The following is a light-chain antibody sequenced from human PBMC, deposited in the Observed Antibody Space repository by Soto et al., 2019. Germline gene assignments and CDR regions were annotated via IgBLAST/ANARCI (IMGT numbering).Light chain of an antibody. CDR3: QQSFNSPMFT. CDR2: AAS. J-gene: IGKJ2*01. V-gene: IGKV1-39*01. Sequence: DIQMTQSPSSLSASVGDRVTITCQSSQSISNSLNWYQQKPGMAPKLLVYAASTLGYGVPSRFSGSGSSTHSTLTISSLQPDDFATYYCQQSFNSPMFTFGQGTKVDIK. CDR1: QSISNS.